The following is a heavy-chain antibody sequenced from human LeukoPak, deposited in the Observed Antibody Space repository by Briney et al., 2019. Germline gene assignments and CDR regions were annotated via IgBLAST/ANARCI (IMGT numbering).Heavy chain of an antibody. J-gene: IGHJ4*02. CDR2: IKSKTDGGTT. Sequence: GGSLRLSCAASGITFSNAWMSWVRQAPGKGLEWVGRIKSKTDGGTTEYAAPVKGRFTISRDDSKNTLYLQMNSLKSEDTAVYYCTGGDGWLPNWGQGTLVTVSP. CDR3: TGGDGWLPN. D-gene: IGHD5-24*01. CDR1: GITFSNAW. V-gene: IGHV3-15*01.